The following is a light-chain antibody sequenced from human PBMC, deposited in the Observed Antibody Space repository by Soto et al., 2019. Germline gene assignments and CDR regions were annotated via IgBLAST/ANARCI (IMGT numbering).Light chain of an antibody. CDR1: QSINRW. J-gene: IGKJ4*01. V-gene: IGKV1-5*01. CDR3: LQLNSYPLT. CDR2: DAS. Sequence: DIQMTQSPSTLSASVGDRVTITCRASQSINRWLAWYQKKPGKAPKVLIGDASTLQSGVPLRFSGSGSGTEFTLTISSLQPEDFATYYCLQLNSYPLTFGGGTKVDIK.